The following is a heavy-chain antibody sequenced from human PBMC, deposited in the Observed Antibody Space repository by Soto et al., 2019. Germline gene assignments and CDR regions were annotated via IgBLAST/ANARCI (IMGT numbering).Heavy chain of an antibody. CDR1: GGSFSGYY. Sequence: PSETLSLTCAVYGGSFSGYYWTWIRQPPGKGLEWIGSIYYSGSTYYNPSLKSRVTISVDTSKNQFSLNLNSVTAADTAVYYCGRARGYIDSWGQGTLVTVSS. V-gene: IGHV4-34*01. J-gene: IGHJ4*02. CDR3: GRARGYIDS. CDR2: IYYSGST.